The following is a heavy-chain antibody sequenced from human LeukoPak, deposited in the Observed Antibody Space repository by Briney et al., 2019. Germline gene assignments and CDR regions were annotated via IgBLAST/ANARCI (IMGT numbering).Heavy chain of an antibody. Sequence: GGSLRLSCAASGFIFSDYYMGWVRQAPGKGLEWVSYIDMSGTTIYYADSVKGRFTISRDNAKNSLFLQMNSLRAEDTAVYYCAKDILAAGLFFDYWGQGALVTVSS. CDR3: AKDILAAGLFFDY. CDR1: GFIFSDYY. CDR2: IDMSGTTI. V-gene: IGHV3-11*01. D-gene: IGHD6-13*01. J-gene: IGHJ4*02.